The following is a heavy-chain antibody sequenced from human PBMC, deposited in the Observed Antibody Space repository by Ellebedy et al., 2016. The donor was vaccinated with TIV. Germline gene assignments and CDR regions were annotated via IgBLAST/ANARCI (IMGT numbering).Heavy chain of an antibody. D-gene: IGHD2-15*01. CDR2: ISSSSSYI. CDR1: GFIFKMYS. V-gene: IGHV3-21*01. CDR3: ARDAGIVPPWFDP. J-gene: IGHJ5*02. Sequence: PGGSLRLSCAASGFIFKMYSMNWVRQAPGKGLEWVSSISSSSSYIHYADSVKGRFTISRDNAKNSLFLQMNSLRAEDTAVYYCARDAGIVPPWFDPWGQGTLVTVSS.